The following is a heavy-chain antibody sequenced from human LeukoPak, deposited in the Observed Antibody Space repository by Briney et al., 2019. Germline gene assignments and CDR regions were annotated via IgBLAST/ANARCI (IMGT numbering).Heavy chain of an antibody. Sequence: GGSLRLSCAASGFTFSNFEMNWVRQAPGTGLGCISYITSSGSTTYYTDSVKGRFTISRDNARNSLYLQMNSLRVEDTAVYYCATSFVYWGQGTLVTVSS. CDR3: ATSFVY. V-gene: IGHV3-48*03. J-gene: IGHJ4*02. CDR2: ITSSGSTT. CDR1: GFTFSNFE.